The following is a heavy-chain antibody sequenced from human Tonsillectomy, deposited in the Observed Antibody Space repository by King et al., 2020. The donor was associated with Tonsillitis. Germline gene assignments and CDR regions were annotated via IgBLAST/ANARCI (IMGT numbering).Heavy chain of an antibody. D-gene: IGHD1-26*01. Sequence: VQLVESGGGLVQPGGSLRLSCEASGFTFSKYWMHWVRQAPGKGLVWVSRIKSDGGSTSYADSGEGRFTISRDNAKNTLYLQMSSLRAEDSAVYYCARDAWGGSYPLDYWGQGTLVTVSS. CDR2: IKSDGGST. J-gene: IGHJ4*02. V-gene: IGHV3-74*01. CDR1: GFTFSKYW. CDR3: ARDAWGGSYPLDY.